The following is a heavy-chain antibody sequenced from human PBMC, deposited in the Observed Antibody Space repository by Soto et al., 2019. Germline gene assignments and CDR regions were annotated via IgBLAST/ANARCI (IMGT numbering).Heavy chain of an antibody. CDR2: INHSGST. J-gene: IGHJ2*01. D-gene: IGHD6-6*01. Sequence: QVQLQQWGAGLLKPSETLSLTCAVYGGSFSGYYWSWIRQPPGKGLEWIGEINHSGSTNYNPSLKSRVTISVDTSKNQFSLKLSSVTDADTAVYYCARGAVGLAARQTRWYFDLWGRGTLVTVSS. CDR3: ARGAVGLAARQTRWYFDL. V-gene: IGHV4-34*01. CDR1: GGSFSGYY.